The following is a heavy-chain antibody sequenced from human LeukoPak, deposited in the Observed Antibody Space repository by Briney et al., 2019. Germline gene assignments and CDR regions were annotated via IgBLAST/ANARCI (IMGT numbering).Heavy chain of an antibody. J-gene: IGHJ3*01. CDR2: IRYDGSNK. V-gene: IGHV3-30*02. Sequence: GGSLRLSCAASGFTFSSYGMHWVRQAPGKGLEWVAFIRYDGSNKYYADSVKGRFTISRDNSKNTLYLQMNSLRVGDTAMYYCAKDPNGDYIGAFDFWGQGTMVTVSS. D-gene: IGHD4-17*01. CDR1: GFTFSSYG. CDR3: AKDPNGDYIGAFDF.